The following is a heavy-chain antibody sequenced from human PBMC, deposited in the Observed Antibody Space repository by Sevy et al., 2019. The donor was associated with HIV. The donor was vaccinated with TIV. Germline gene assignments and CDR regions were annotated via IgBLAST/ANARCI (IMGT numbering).Heavy chain of an antibody. D-gene: IGHD2-15*01. CDR2: ISPLNGDT. V-gene: IGHV1-18*01. Sequence: ASLKVSCKTSGYTFTSYIISWVRQAPGQGLEWMGWISPLNGDTKYVQKFLGRVTMSIDTSTSTAYMDLRSLRSDDTAVYYCARGYCTGGSCSPGGFWGQGTLVTVSS. CDR3: ARGYCTGGSCSPGGF. J-gene: IGHJ4*02. CDR1: GYTFTSYI.